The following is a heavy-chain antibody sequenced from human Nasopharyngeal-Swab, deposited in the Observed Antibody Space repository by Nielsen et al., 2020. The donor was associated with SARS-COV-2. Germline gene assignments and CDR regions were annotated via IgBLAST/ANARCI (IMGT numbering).Heavy chain of an antibody. CDR1: GGSISSYY. CDR3: ATVEYCSSTSCYYDAFDI. V-gene: IGHV4-39*01. D-gene: IGHD2-2*01. CDR2: IYYSGST. Sequence: SETLSLTCTVSGGSISSYYWGWIRQPPGKGLEWIGSIYYSGSTYYNPSLKSRVTISVDTSKTQFSLKLSSVTAADTAVYYCATVEYCSSTSCYYDAFDIWGQGTMVTVSS. J-gene: IGHJ3*02.